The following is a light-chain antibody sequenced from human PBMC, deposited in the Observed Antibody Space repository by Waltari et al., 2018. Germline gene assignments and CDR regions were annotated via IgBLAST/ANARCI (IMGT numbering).Light chain of an antibody. V-gene: IGLV1-44*01. CDR2: FND. J-gene: IGLJ2*01. CDR1: SSHIGTNT. Sequence: QSVLTQPPSASGTPGQRVTIPCSGSSSHIGTNTVNWYQQLPGTSPKLVIYFNDQRPSGVPDRFSGSKSGTSASLAISGLQSEDEADFHCAVWDDSLNGLIFGGGTKLTVL. CDR3: AVWDDSLNGLI.